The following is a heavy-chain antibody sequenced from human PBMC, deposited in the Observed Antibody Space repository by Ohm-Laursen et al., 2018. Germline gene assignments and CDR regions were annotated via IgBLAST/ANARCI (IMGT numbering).Heavy chain of an antibody. CDR3: ARESGSYDY. CDR1: GFTFSSYG. J-gene: IGHJ4*02. D-gene: IGHD1-26*01. Sequence: SLRLSCTASGFTFSSYGMHWVRQAPGTGLEWVAVIWYDGSNKYYADSVKGRFTISRDNSKNTLYLQMNSLRAEDTAVYYCARESGSYDYWGQGTLVTVSS. V-gene: IGHV3-33*01. CDR2: IWYDGSNK.